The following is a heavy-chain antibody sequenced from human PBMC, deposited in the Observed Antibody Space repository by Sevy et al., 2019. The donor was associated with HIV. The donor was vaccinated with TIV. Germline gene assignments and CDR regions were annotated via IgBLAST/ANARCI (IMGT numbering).Heavy chain of an antibody. CDR1: GGSISSYY. J-gene: IGHJ2*01. CDR2: IYYSGST. D-gene: IGHD6-13*01. V-gene: IGHV4-59*01. CDR3: ARELAAADALGYFDL. Sequence: SETLSLTCTVSGGSISSYYWSWIRQPPGKGLEWIGYIYYSGSTNYNPSLKSRVTISVDTSKNQFSLKLSSVTAADTAVYHCARELAAADALGYFDLWGRGTLVTVSS.